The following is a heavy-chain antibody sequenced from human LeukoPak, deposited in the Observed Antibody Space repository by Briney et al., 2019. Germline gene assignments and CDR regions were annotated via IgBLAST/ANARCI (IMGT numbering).Heavy chain of an antibody. V-gene: IGHV3-30-3*01. CDR1: GFLFSSYA. Sequence: PGGSLRLSCEASGFLFSSYAIDWVRQAPGKGLEWLSFISHDGVNENYAESVRGRFTISRDNSKRAVYLQMNNLRVDDTAVYYCARDLLLWFGELYPPGVHWGQGTLVTVSS. CDR3: ARDLLLWFGELYPPGVH. CDR2: ISHDGVNE. D-gene: IGHD3-10*01. J-gene: IGHJ4*02.